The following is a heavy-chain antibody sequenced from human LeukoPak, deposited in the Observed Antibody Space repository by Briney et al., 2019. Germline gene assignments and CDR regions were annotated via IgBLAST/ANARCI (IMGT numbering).Heavy chain of an antibody. CDR1: GGSISSSNW. CDR3: ARGAAGYAARQGYYYYMDV. J-gene: IGHJ6*03. V-gene: IGHV4-4*02. Sequence: SGTLSLTCAVSGGSISSSNWWSWVRQPPGKGLEWIGEIYHSGSTNYNPSLKSRVTISVDKSKNQFSLKLSSVTAADTAVYYCARGAAGYAARQGYYYYMDVWGKGTTVTVSS. D-gene: IGHD2-8*01. CDR2: IYHSGST.